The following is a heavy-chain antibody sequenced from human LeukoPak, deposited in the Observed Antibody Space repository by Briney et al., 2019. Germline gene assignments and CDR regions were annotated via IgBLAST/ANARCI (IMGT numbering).Heavy chain of an antibody. Sequence: AAVTVSVTSSVYTFTSYDFNWVRQATGQGREWVGWMNPNSGNTGNAQKFQGRVNMTKNTTISTAYMELSSMRFEDTAVYSCARSKGYFDYWGQGTLVTVSS. CDR3: ARSKGYFDY. J-gene: IGHJ4*02. V-gene: IGHV1-8*01. CDR1: VYTFTSYD. CDR2: MNPNSGNT.